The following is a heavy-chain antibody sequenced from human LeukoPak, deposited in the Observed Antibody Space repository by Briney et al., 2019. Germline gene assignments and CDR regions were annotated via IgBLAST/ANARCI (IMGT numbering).Heavy chain of an antibody. CDR1: GYTFTGYY. D-gene: IGHD2-2*01. CDR2: INPNSGGT. J-gene: IGHJ4*02. CDR3: ARDFCSSTSCYVMGDY. Sequence: ASVKVSCKASGYTFTGYYMHWVRQAPGQGLEWMGRINPNSGGTNYAQKFQGRVTMTRDTSISTAYMELSRLRSDDTAVYHCARDFCSSTSCYVMGDYWGQGTLVTVSS. V-gene: IGHV1-2*06.